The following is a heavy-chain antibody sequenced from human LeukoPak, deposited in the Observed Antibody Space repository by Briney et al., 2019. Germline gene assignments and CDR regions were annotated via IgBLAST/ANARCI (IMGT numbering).Heavy chain of an antibody. CDR3: AKGEYYYDSSGYLPSGS. CDR1: GLTFSSYG. V-gene: IGHV3-23*01. D-gene: IGHD3-22*01. Sequence: GGSLRLSCAASGLTFSSYGMSWVRQAPGQGLEWVSGISDSGGSTYYADSVKGRFTISRDNSKNTLHLQMNSLRAEDTAVYYCAKGEYYYDSSGYLPSGSWGQGTLVTVSS. J-gene: IGHJ4*02. CDR2: ISDSGGST.